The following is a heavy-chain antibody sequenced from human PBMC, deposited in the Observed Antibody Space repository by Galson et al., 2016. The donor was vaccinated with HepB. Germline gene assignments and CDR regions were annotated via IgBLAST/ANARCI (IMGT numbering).Heavy chain of an antibody. CDR2: IYSGGTT. CDR1: GFTVSSNY. Sequence: SLRLSCAASGFTVSSNYMNWVRQAPGKGLEWVAAIYSGGTTYYADSVKGRFTISRDNSRNTLYLQMNSLRAEDTAVYYCSRSFRGSGSYGPGPNYYYYMDVWGKGTTVTVSS. D-gene: IGHD3-10*01. J-gene: IGHJ6*03. CDR3: SRSFRGSGSYGPGPNYYYYMDV. V-gene: IGHV3-53*01.